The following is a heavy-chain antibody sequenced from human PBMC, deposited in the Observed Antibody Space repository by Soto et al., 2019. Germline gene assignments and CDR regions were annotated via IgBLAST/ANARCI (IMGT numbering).Heavy chain of an antibody. Sequence: SETLSLTCAVSAGSIGTYYWSWIRKPPGKGLEWIGDIYYSGSTIYNPSLKSRVSISVDTSKKQFSLKVTSVTAADTAVYYCARLNSGSFDYWGQETRVTVSS. D-gene: IGHD1-26*01. CDR2: IYYSGST. J-gene: IGHJ4*02. CDR3: ARLNSGSFDY. V-gene: IGHV4-59*01. CDR1: AGSIGTYY.